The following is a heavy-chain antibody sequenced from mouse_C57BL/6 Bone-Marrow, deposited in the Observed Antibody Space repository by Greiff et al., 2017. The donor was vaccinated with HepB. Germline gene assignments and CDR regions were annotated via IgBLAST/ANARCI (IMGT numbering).Heavy chain of an antibody. CDR1: GYAFSSSW. CDR2: IYPGDGDT. Sequence: QVQLQQSGPELVKPGASVKISCKASGYAFSSSWMNWVKQRPGKGLEWIGRIYPGDGDTNYNGKFKGKATLTADKSSSTAYMQLSSLTSEDSAVYFCASSDITTVVGDYAMDYWGQGTSVTVSS. V-gene: IGHV1-82*01. D-gene: IGHD1-1*01. CDR3: ASSDITTVVGDYAMDY. J-gene: IGHJ4*01.